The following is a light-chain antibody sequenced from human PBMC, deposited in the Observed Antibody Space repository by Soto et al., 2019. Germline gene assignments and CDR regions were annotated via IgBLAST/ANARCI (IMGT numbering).Light chain of an antibody. V-gene: IGLV1-47*01. CDR1: SSNIGSNY. CDR2: RNN. J-gene: IGLJ1*01. CDR3: ATWENGLRALYV. Sequence: QSALTQPPSASGTPGQRVTISCSGSSSNIGSNYVYWYQQLPGTAPKLLIYRNNQRPSGVPDRFSGSKSGTSASLAISGPRPEVELVYYCATWENGLRALYVSGPGTNVTV.